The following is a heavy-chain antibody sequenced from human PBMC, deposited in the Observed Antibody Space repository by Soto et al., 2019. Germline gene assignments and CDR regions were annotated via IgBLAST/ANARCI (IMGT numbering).Heavy chain of an antibody. D-gene: IGHD3-22*01. CDR3: ASWYYYDSSGYPYGMDV. J-gene: IGHJ6*02. CDR2: IIPIFGTA. V-gene: IGHV1-69*13. CDR1: GGTFSSYA. Sequence: VASVKVSCKASGGTFSSYAISWVRQAPGQGLEWMGGIIPIFGTANYAQKLQGRVTITADESTSAAYMELSSLRSEDTAVYYCASWYYYDSSGYPYGMDVWGQGTTVTVSS.